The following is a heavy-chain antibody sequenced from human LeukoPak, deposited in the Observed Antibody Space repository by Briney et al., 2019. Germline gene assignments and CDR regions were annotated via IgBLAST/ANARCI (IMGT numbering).Heavy chain of an antibody. CDR3: ARDRVPSPAAGTGYFQH. J-gene: IGHJ1*01. CDR2: IKQDGSEK. CDR1: GFTFSSYA. D-gene: IGHD6-13*01. V-gene: IGHV3-7*01. Sequence: QPGGSLRLSCAASGFTFSSYAMHWVRQAPGKGLEWVANIKQDGSEKYYVDSVKGRFTISRDNAKNSLYLQMNSLRAEDTAVYYCARDRVPSPAAGTGYFQHWGQGTLVTVSS.